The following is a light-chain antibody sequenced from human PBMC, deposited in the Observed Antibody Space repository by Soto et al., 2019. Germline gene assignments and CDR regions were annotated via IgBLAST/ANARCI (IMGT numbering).Light chain of an antibody. CDR1: SSDIGDYNY. CDR2: DVS. J-gene: IGLJ3*02. CDR3: SSSTTTTPLVV. Sequence: QSALTQPASVSGSPGQSITISCTGTSSDIGDYNYVSWYQQYPGKVPKLVIYDVSHRPSGVSNRFSGSKSGNTASLTISGLQAEDEADYYCSSSTTTTPLVVFGGGTKLTVL. V-gene: IGLV2-14*01.